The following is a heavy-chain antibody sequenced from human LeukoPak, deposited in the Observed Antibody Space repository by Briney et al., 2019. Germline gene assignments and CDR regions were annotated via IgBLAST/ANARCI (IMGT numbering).Heavy chain of an antibody. CDR2: IYYSGST. V-gene: IGHV4-30-4*01. Sequence: PSQTLSLTCTVSGGSISSGDYYWSWIRQPPGKGLEWIGYIYYSGSTYYNPSLKSRVTISVDTSKNQFSLKLSSVTAADTAVYYCARDPISGPPRITMVRGDAFDIWGQGTMVTVSS. D-gene: IGHD3-10*01. J-gene: IGHJ3*02. CDR3: ARDPISGPPRITMVRGDAFDI. CDR1: GGSISSGDYY.